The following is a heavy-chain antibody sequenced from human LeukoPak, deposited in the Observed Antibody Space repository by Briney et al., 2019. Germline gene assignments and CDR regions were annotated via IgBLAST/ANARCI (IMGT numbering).Heavy chain of an antibody. CDR3: AKGKDSVAGATNDY. CDR2: ISSSGTYK. D-gene: IGHD6-19*01. Sequence: PGASLSLPCAVSGFTFSSYSMSFVRPSPKAAQEWVSSISSSGTYKYYADSVKGRFTISRDNAKNSLYLQMNSLRAEDTAVYYCAKGKDSVAGATNDYGGQGTLVTVSS. J-gene: IGHJ4*02. V-gene: IGHV3-21*01. CDR1: GFTFSSYS.